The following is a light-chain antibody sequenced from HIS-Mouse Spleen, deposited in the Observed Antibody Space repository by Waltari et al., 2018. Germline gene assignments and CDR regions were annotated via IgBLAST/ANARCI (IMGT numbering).Light chain of an antibody. Sequence: QSALTQPPSVSGSPGQSVTISCPGTSSDVGSYNRVPWYQQPPGPAPKLMIYEVSNRPSGVPDRFSGSKSGNTASLTISGLQAEDEADYYCSSYTSSSTVFGTGTKVTVL. V-gene: IGLV2-18*02. CDR1: SSDVGSYNR. CDR3: SSYTSSSTV. CDR2: EVS. J-gene: IGLJ1*01.